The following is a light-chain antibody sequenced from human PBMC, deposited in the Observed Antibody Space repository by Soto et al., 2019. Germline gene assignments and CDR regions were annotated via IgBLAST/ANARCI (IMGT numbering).Light chain of an antibody. CDR2: EDY. CDR3: ETWDSSLGGIV. J-gene: IGLJ7*01. CDR1: SSNIGTKY. Sequence: QSVLTQPPSVSAAQGQRVTISCSGSSSNIGTKYVSWYQQLPGTVPKLLIYEDYNRPSGIPDRFSGSKSRTSATLDITELQTGDEADYYCETWDSSLGGIVFGGGTQLTVL. V-gene: IGLV1-51*02.